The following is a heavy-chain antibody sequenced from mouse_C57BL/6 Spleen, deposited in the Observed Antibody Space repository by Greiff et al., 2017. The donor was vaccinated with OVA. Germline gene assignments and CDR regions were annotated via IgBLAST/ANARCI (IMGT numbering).Heavy chain of an antibody. V-gene: IGHV1-15*01. J-gene: IGHJ2*01. Sequence: VKLQQSGAEMVRPGASVTLSCKASGYTFTDYEMHWVKQTPVHGLEWIGAIDPETGGTAYNQKFKGKAILTADKSSSTAYMELRSLTSEDSAVYYCTRRLIDYWGQGTTLTVSS. CDR3: TRRLIDY. CDR2: IDPETGGT. CDR1: GYTFTDYE.